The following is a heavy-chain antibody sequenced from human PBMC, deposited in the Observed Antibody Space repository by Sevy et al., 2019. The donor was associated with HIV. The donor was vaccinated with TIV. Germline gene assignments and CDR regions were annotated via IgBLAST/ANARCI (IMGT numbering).Heavy chain of an antibody. J-gene: IGHJ6*02. V-gene: IGHV3-15*01. CDR3: TPSSHSPRVWRDFDPRFYFFYYGMDV. D-gene: IGHD3-9*01. Sequence: GGSLRLSCAASGFTFTHAWMNWVRQAPGKGLEWVGRIQSKIDGGTTDFAAPVKGRFTISRDDSKNTVFLQMTSLKSDDATVYYCTPSSHSPRVWRDFDPRFYFFYYGMDVWGQGTTVTVSS. CDR2: IQSKIDGGTT. CDR1: GFTFTHAW.